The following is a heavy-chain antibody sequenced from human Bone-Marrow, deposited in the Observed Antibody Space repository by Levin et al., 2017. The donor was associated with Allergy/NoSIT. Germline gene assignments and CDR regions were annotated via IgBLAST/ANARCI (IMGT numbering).Heavy chain of an antibody. CDR1: GGSISPSY. J-gene: IGHJ4*02. CDR2: MYYSGSSGST. Sequence: TSETLSLTCTVSGGSISPSYWSWIRQPPGKGLEWIGYMYYSGSSGSTNNNPSLKSRVTISVDTSKNQFSLKLNSVTAADTAVYFCPRVSYYATSGYYYREWYYFDSWGQGTLVTVSS. D-gene: IGHD3-22*01. V-gene: IGHV4-59*01. CDR3: PRVSYYATSGYYYREWYYFDS.